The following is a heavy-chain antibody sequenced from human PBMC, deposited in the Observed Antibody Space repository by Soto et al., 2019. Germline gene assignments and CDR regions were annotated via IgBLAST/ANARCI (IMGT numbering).Heavy chain of an antibody. CDR2: IVVGSGNT. D-gene: IGHD3-9*01. Sequence: SVKVSCKASGFTFTSSAVQWVRQARGQRLEWIGKIVVGSGNTNYAQKFQERVTITRDMSTSTAYMELSSLRSEDTAFYYCAAFDPGPMGFDPWGQGTLVTVSS. CDR1: GFTFTSSA. CDR3: AAFDPGPMGFDP. J-gene: IGHJ5*02. V-gene: IGHV1-58*01.